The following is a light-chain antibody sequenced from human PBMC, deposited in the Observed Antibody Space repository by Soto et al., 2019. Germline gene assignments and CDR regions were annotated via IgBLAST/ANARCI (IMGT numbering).Light chain of an antibody. J-gene: IGKJ3*01. Sequence: IVMTQSPATLSVSPGERVTLSCRASQCVSSNLSWYQQQPGQAPRLLIYVASTRATGLQARFSGSVSGTEFTLTNRSLRSEYFAVYYFQQYNNWPFTFGPGTQVDIK. CDR2: VAS. V-gene: IGKV3-15*01. CDR1: QCVSSN. CDR3: QQYNNWPFT.